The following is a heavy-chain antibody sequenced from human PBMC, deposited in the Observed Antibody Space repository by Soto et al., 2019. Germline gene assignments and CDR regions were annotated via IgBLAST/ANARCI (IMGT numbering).Heavy chain of an antibody. Sequence: EVQLLESGGGLVQPGGSLRLSCAASGFTFSSYAMSWVRQAPGKGLEWVSAISGSGGSTYYADSVKGRFTISRDNSKNTLYLQMNSLRAEDTAVYYCAKGSSTSCYGCVSQIDYWGQGTLVTVSS. CDR1: GFTFSSYA. V-gene: IGHV3-23*01. D-gene: IGHD2-2*01. J-gene: IGHJ4*02. CDR2: ISGSGGST. CDR3: AKGSSTSCYGCVSQIDY.